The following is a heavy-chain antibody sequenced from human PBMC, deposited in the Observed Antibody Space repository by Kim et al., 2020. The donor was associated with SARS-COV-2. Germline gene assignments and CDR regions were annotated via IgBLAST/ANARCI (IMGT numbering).Heavy chain of an antibody. D-gene: IGHD6-19*01. V-gene: IGHV4-59*08. CDR1: GGSISSYY. Sequence: SETLSLTCTVSGGSISSYYWSWIRQPPGKGLEWIGYIYYSGSTNYNPSLKSRVTISVDTAKNQFSLKLSPVTAADTAVYDCARKGWKASGRSQGWVDPRG. CDR3: ARKGWKASGRSQGWVDP. J-gene: IGHJ5*02. CDR2: IYYSGST.